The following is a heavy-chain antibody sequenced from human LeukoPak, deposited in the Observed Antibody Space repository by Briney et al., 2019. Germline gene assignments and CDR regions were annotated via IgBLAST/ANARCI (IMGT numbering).Heavy chain of an antibody. D-gene: IGHD6-13*01. J-gene: IGHJ4*02. CDR2: IYYSGST. V-gene: IGHV4-39*01. CDR3: AKISGYSTSWTPDY. Sequence: SETLSLTCTVSGGSISSSSYYWGWIRQPPGKGLEWIGSIYYSGSTYYNPSLKSRVTISVDTSKNQFSLKLSSVTAADTAVYYCAKISGYSTSWTPDYWGQGTLVTVSS. CDR1: GGSISSSSYY.